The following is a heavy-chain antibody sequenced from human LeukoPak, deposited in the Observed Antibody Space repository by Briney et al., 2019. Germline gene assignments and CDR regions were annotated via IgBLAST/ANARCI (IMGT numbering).Heavy chain of an antibody. Sequence: EALQISCNGSGYSFTSYWIGWVRQMPGKGLEWMGIIYPGDSDYRYSPSFQGQATICADKSISTASRQSSSLKASDTAMYYCARLPRVGATLFDYWGQGTLVTVSS. CDR2: IYPGDSDY. J-gene: IGHJ4*02. D-gene: IGHD1-26*01. CDR3: ARLPRVGATLFDY. CDR1: GYSFTSYW. V-gene: IGHV5-51*01.